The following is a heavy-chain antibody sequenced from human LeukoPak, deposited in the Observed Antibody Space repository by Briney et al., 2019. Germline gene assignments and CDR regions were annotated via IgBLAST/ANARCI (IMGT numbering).Heavy chain of an antibody. J-gene: IGHJ2*01. CDR3: YSKSSPSGRYFDL. V-gene: IGHV3-73*01. Sequence: GGSLRPSCATSGLTFSVSPMHWVRQASGKGLEWVGRIRSKANLYAATYAASVRGRFSISRDDSKNTAYLQMNSLQTEDTAVYFCYSKSSPSGRYFDLWGRGTLVTVSS. CDR2: IRSKANLYAA. CDR1: GLTFSVSP. D-gene: IGHD2-8*02.